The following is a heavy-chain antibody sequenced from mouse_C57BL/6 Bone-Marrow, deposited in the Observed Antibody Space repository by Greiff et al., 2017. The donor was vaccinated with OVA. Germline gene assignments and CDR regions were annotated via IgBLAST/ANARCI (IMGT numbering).Heavy chain of an antibody. CDR2: INPNNGGT. V-gene: IGHV1-26*01. CDR1: GYTFTDYY. J-gene: IGHJ2*01. Sequence: VQLQQSGPELVKPGASVKISCKASGYTFTDYYMNWVKQSHGKSLEWIGDINPNNGGTSYNQKFKGKATLTVDKSSSTAYMELRSLTSADSAVYYCAREDYWGQGTTLTVSS. CDR3: AREDY.